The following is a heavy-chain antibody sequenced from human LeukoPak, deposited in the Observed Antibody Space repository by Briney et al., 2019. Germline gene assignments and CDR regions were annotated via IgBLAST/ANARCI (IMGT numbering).Heavy chain of an antibody. Sequence: GGSLRLSCAASGFTFSSYDIHWVRQAPGKGLEWVAFIRYDESNKKYADSVRGRFTISRDNSKNTLYLQMNSLRAEDTAVYFCAKGSKAVLFTRDHYMDVWGKGTTVTISS. V-gene: IGHV3-30*02. J-gene: IGHJ6*03. CDR2: IRYDESNK. D-gene: IGHD6-19*01. CDR1: GFTFSSYD. CDR3: AKGSKAVLFTRDHYMDV.